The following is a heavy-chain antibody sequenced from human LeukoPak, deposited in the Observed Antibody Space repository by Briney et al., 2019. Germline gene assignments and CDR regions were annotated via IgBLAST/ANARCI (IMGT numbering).Heavy chain of an antibody. CDR1: GFTFSSYA. D-gene: IGHD2-2*01. J-gene: IGHJ4*02. CDR2: ISYDGSNK. V-gene: IGHV3-30-3*01. CDR3: ARDLNYAHDY. Sequence: GGSLRLSCAASGFTFSSYAMHWVRQAPGKGLEWVALISYDGSNKYYADSVKGRFTISRDNSKNTLYLQMNSLRAEDTAVYYCARDLNYAHDYWGQGTLVTVSS.